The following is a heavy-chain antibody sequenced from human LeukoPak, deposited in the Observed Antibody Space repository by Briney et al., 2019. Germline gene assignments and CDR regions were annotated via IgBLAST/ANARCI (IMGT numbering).Heavy chain of an antibody. CDR1: GFTFSSYE. Sequence: PGGSLRLSCAASGFTFSSYEMNWVRQAPGKGLEWVSYISSSGSTMYYADSVKGRFTISRDNAKNSLYLQMDSLRAEDTAVYYCARTGRVAGSPLDYWGQGTLVTVSS. V-gene: IGHV3-48*03. J-gene: IGHJ4*02. CDR3: ARTGRVAGSPLDY. CDR2: ISSSGSTM. D-gene: IGHD6-19*01.